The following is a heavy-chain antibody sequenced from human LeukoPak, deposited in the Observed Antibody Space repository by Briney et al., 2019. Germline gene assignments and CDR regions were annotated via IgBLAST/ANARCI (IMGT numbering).Heavy chain of an antibody. D-gene: IGHD3-10*01. CDR2: IKQDGSEK. Sequence: PGGSLGLSCAASGFTFSSYWMSRVRQAPGKGLEWVANIKQDGSEKYYVDSVKGRFTISRDNAKNSLYLQMNSLRAEDTAVYYCARVLWFGELLPPLDYWGQGTLVTVSS. CDR1: GFTFSSYW. V-gene: IGHV3-7*01. J-gene: IGHJ4*02. CDR3: ARVLWFGELLPPLDY.